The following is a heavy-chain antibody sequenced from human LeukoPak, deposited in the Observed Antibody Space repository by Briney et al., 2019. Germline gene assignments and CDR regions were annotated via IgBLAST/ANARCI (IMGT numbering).Heavy chain of an antibody. D-gene: IGHD3-10*01. CDR1: GGSIRSHY. J-gene: IGHJ4*02. CDR3: ARHLDYYGSGSYEY. CDR2: IYYSGST. V-gene: IGHV4-59*08. Sequence: SETLSLTCTVSGGSIRSHYWSWIRQPPGKGLEWIGYIYYSGSTNYNPSLKSRVTISVDTSKNQFSLKLSSVTAADTAVYYCARHLDYYGSGSYEYWGQGTLVTVSS.